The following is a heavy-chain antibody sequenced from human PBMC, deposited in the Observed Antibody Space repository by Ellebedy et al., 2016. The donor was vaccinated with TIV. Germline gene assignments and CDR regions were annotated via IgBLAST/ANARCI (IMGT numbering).Heavy chain of an antibody. V-gene: IGHV3-23*01. CDR2: ISGSGGST. CDR1: GFTFSSYA. CDR3: AKAQSYYYGMDV. J-gene: IGHJ6*02. Sequence: GESLKISCAASGFTFSSYAMSWVRQAPGKGLEWVSAISGSGGSTYYADSVKGRFTISRDNSKNTLYLQMNSLRAEDTAVYYCAKAQSYYYGMDVWGQGTTVTVSS.